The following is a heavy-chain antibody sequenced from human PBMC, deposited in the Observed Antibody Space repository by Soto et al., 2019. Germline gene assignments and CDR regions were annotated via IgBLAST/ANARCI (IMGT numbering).Heavy chain of an antibody. CDR1: GGSISSYY. V-gene: IGHV4-59*08. D-gene: IGHD2-21*02. J-gene: IGHJ3*02. Sequence: ASETLSLTCTVSGGSISSYYWSWIRQPPGKGLEWIGYIYNSGSTNYNPSLESRVTISIDTSKNKLFLRLRSVTAADTAVYYCTRPNGGDYAFDIWGRGTMVTVSS. CDR3: TRPNGGDYAFDI. CDR2: IYNSGST.